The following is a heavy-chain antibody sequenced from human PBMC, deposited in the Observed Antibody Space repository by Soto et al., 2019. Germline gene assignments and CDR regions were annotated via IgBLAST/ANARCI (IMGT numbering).Heavy chain of an antibody. J-gene: IGHJ3*02. CDR3: ARLGDCSSTSCYDAFEI. D-gene: IGHD2-2*01. V-gene: IGHV5-51*01. CDR1: GCSFTSYW. Sequence: GESLKISCKGSGCSFTSYWIGWVRQMPGKGLEWMGIIYPGDSDTRYSPSFRGQVTISADKSISTAYLQWSSLKASDTAMYYCARLGDCSSTSCYDAFEIWGEGTMVTVSS. CDR2: IYPGDSDT.